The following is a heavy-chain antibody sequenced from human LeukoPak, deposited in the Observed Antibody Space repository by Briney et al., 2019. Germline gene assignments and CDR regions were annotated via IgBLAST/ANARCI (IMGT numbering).Heavy chain of an antibody. D-gene: IGHD2-15*01. CDR1: GDSVSSNSAA. Sequence: SQTLSLTCAISGDSVSSNSAAWNWIRQSPSRGLEWLGRTYYRSKWYNDYAVFVISRITINPDTSKNQFSLQLNSVTPEDTAVYYCARDIVVVVAAYYYGMDVWGQGTTVTVSS. CDR3: ARDIVVVVAAYYYGMDV. J-gene: IGHJ6*02. V-gene: IGHV6-1*01. CDR2: TYYRSKWYN.